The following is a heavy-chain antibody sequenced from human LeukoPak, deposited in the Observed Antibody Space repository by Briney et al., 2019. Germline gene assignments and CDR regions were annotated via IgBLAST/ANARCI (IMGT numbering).Heavy chain of an antibody. D-gene: IGHD4-17*01. CDR2: VNTNTGNP. CDR1: GYTFTSYA. V-gene: IGHV7-4-1*02. Sequence: GASVKVSCKASGYTFTSYAMNWVRQAPGQGLEWMGWVNTNTGNPTYAQGFTGRFVFSLDTSVSTAYLQISSLKAEDTAVYYCAKDRNGDYAYYFDYWGQGTLVTVSS. J-gene: IGHJ4*02. CDR3: AKDRNGDYAYYFDY.